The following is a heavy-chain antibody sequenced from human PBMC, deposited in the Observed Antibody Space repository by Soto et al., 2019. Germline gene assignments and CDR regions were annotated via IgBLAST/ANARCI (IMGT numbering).Heavy chain of an antibody. V-gene: IGHV4-31*03. D-gene: IGHD5-18*01. CDR2: IYYSGST. CDR3: ARGGSSSRTRALLAL. J-gene: IGHJ4*02. CDR1: GGSISSGGYY. Sequence: SETLSLTCTVSGGSISSGGYYWSWIRQHPGKGLEWIGYIYYSGSTYYNPSLKSRVTISVDTSKNQFSLKLSSVTAADTAVYYCARGGSSSRTRALLALWGQGTLVTVSS.